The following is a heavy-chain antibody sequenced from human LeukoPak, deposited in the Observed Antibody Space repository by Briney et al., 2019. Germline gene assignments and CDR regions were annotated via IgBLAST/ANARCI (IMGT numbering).Heavy chain of an antibody. V-gene: IGHV3-21*01. CDR1: EFTLRSYS. D-gene: IGHD1-26*01. CDR2: ISTSSTYI. CDR3: ARDASGSSIGLIDF. J-gene: IGHJ4*02. Sequence: VGSLRLSCVASEFTLRSYSMHWVRQAPGKGLEWVSYISTSSTYIYYADSVMGRFTISRDNAKNSLYLHMSSLRAEDTAVYYCARDASGSSIGLIDFWGQGTLVTVSS.